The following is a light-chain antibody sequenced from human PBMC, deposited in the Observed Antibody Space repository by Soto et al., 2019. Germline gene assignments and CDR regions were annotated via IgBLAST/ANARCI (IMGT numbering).Light chain of an antibody. V-gene: IGLV2-14*01. Sequence: QSVLTQPASVSGSPGQSITISCTGTSSDVGGYNYVSWYQQHPGKVPKLMIYEVSNRPSGVSNRFSGSKSGNTASLTVSGLQVEEAADYYCTSYTTSDTFVFGTGTKVTV. J-gene: IGLJ1*01. CDR1: SSDVGGYNY. CDR3: TSYTTSDTFV. CDR2: EVS.